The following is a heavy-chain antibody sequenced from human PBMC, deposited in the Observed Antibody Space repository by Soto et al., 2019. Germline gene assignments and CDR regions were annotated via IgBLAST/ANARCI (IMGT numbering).Heavy chain of an antibody. J-gene: IGHJ5*02. Sequence: QVQLVQSGAEVKKPGSSVKVSCKASGGTFSSYTISWVRQAPGQGLEWMGRIIPILGIANYAQKCQGRVTITADKSTSTAYMELSSLRSEDTAVYYCARARSSGLSNWFDPWGQGTLVTVSS. CDR2: IIPILGIA. CDR1: GGTFSSYT. D-gene: IGHD6-19*01. CDR3: ARARSSGLSNWFDP. V-gene: IGHV1-69*02.